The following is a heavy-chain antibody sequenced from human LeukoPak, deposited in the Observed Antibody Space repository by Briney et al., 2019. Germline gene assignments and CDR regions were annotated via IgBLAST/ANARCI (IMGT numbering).Heavy chain of an antibody. D-gene: IGHD6-13*01. CDR3: ARNLIPEQLVLNF. CDR2: IYYTGST. V-gene: IGHV4-59*01. Sequence: PSETLSLTCTVSGGSISNYYWNWIRQPPGKGLEWIGYIYYTGSTNYNPSLKSRVTMSVDPSKNQFSLNLKSVTPEDTAVYYCARNLIPEQLVLNFWGQGTLVTVSS. J-gene: IGHJ4*02. CDR1: GGSISNYY.